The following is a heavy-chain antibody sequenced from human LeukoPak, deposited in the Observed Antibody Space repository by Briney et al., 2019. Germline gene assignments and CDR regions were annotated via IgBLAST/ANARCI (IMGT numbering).Heavy chain of an antibody. CDR3: AREAGYYYDSSGRRSDY. J-gene: IGHJ4*02. V-gene: IGHV4-61*02. CDR1: GGSISSSSYY. D-gene: IGHD3-22*01. Sequence: SETLSLTCTVSGGSISSSSYYWSWIRQPAGKGLEWIGRIYTSGSTNYNPSLKSRVTISVDTSKNQFSLKLSSVTAADTAVYYCAREAGYYYDSSGRRSDYWGQGTLVTVSS. CDR2: IYTSGST.